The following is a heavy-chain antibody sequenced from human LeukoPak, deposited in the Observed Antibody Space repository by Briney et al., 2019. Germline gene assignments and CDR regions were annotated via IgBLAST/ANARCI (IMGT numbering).Heavy chain of an antibody. CDR1: GPSINISF. CDR3: ARVFTTSLPSLDP. Sequence: AETLSLTCSVSGPSINISFWTWLPEPPGRGLEGIGYIYHSGHTSYNSSLKSRLLISVDASKSQFSLRLTSVTAADTAVYYCARVFTTSLPSLDPWGQGALVIVSS. D-gene: IGHD2/OR15-2a*01. CDR2: IYHSGHT. J-gene: IGHJ5*02. V-gene: IGHV4-59*01.